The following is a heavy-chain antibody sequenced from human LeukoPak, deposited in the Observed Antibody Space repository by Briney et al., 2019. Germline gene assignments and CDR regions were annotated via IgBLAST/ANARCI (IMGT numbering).Heavy chain of an antibody. Sequence: GGSLRLSCAASGFTFTSYAMHWVRQAPGKGLEWVAVISYDGSNKYYADSVKGRFTISRDNSKNTLYLQMNSLRAEDTAVYYCASGWENILTGYYLDYWGQGTLVTVSS. CDR1: GFTFTSYA. CDR2: ISYDGSNK. D-gene: IGHD3-9*01. CDR3: ASGWENILTGYYLDY. V-gene: IGHV3-30-3*01. J-gene: IGHJ4*02.